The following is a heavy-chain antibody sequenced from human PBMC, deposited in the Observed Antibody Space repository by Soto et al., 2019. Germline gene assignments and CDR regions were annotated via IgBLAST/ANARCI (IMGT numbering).Heavy chain of an antibody. V-gene: IGHV3-23*01. Sequence: GGSLRLSSAASGFSISSNAMYWFRQAPGKGLEWVSGIDDRRDTTHYADSVKGRFTISRDTSKNTLYLQLNTLRADDTAVYYCAKDKPGTTSFDYWGQGTLVTVSS. CDR1: GFSISSNA. CDR2: IDDRRDTT. J-gene: IGHJ4*02. D-gene: IGHD1-1*01. CDR3: AKDKPGTTSFDY.